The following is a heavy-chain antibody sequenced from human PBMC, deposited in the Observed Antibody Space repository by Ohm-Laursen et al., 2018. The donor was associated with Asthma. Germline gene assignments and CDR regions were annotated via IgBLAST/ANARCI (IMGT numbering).Heavy chain of an antibody. D-gene: IGHD3-3*01. Sequence: SDTLSLTCAVSGGSISSSNWWSWVRQPPGKGLEWIGEIYHSGSTNYNPSLKSRVTISVDKSKNQFSLKLSSVTAADTAVYYCARVSYDFWSGSSFDPWGQGTLVTVSP. CDR1: GGSISSSNW. CDR2: IYHSGST. J-gene: IGHJ5*02. V-gene: IGHV4-4*02. CDR3: ARVSYDFWSGSSFDP.